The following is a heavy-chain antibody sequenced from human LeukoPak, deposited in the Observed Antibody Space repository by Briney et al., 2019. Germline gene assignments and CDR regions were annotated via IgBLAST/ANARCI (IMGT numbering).Heavy chain of an antibody. CDR2: ISWDGGHT. V-gene: IGHV3-43*01. D-gene: IGHD3-10*01. CDR3: ARGQRYYYGSGIDY. J-gene: IGHJ4*02. Sequence: PGGSLRLSCVASGFTFEDYTMHWVRQAPGKGLEWVSLISWDGGHTYYADSVKGRFTISRENAKNSLYLQMNSLRAGDTAVYYCARGQRYYYGSGIDYWGQGTLVTVSS. CDR1: GFTFEDYT.